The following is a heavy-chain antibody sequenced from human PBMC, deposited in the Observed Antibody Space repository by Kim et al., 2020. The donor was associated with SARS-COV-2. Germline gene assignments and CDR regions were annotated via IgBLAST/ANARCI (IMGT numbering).Heavy chain of an antibody. V-gene: IGHV3-23*01. J-gene: IGHJ4*02. CDR2: GGST. CDR3: AKTLSSGH. Sequence: GGSTYYADPVKGRFTISRDNSKNTLYLQMNSLRAEDTAVYYCAKTLSSGHWGQGTLVTVSS. D-gene: IGHD6-19*01.